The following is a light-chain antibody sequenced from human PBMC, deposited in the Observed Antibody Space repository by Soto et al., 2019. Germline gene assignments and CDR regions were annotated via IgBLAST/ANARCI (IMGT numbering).Light chain of an antibody. V-gene: IGLV2-8*01. CDR3: TSYAGGNILV. J-gene: IGLJ2*01. Sequence: QSVVTQPPYASGSPGQSVTISCTGTSSDIGSYNFVSWYQQHPGKAPKVMLYEVRKRPSGVPDRFSGSKSGNTASLTVSGLQADDEADYYCTSYAGGNILVFGGGTKLTVL. CDR1: SSDIGSYNF. CDR2: EVR.